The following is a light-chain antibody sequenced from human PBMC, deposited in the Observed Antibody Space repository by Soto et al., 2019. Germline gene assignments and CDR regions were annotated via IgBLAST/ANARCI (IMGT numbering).Light chain of an antibody. CDR3: SSYAGSSSV. CDR2: EVN. V-gene: IGLV2-8*01. CDR1: SSDVGGYNY. Sequence: QSVLTQPPSASGSPGQSVAISCTGTSSDVGGYNYVSWYQQHPGKAPKLMIYEVNKRPSGVPDRFSGSKSGNTASLTVSGLQAEDEAGYYCSSYAGSSSVFGTGTKVTVL. J-gene: IGLJ1*01.